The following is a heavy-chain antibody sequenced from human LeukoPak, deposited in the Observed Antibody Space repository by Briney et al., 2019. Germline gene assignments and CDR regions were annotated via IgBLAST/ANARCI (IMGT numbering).Heavy chain of an antibody. CDR1: GFTFSSYA. J-gene: IGHJ5*02. CDR2: ISGSGGST. CDR3: AKEGVGSSGPRDWFDP. D-gene: IGHD6-19*01. V-gene: IGHV3-23*01. Sequence: GGSLRLSCAASGFTFSSYAMSWVRQAPGKGLEWVSAISGSGGSTYYADSVKGRFTISRDNSKNTLCLQMDSLRAEDTAVYHCAKEGVGSSGPRDWFDPWGQGTLVTVSS.